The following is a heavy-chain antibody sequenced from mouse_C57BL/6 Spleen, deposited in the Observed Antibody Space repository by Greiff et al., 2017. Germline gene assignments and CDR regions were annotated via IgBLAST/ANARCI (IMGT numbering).Heavy chain of an antibody. CDR3: AIDGIISNYVAWFAY. D-gene: IGHD2-5*01. J-gene: IGHJ3*01. V-gene: IGHV1-74*01. Sequence: QVQLQQPGAELVKPGASVQVSCQASGYTFPSYWMHWVTQRPGHGLEWIGRIHPSVRDTHYNQKFKGKATLTVDKSSSTAYMQLSSLTSEDSAVYDWAIDGIISNYVAWFAYWGQGTLVTVSA. CDR2: IHPSVRDT. CDR1: GYTFPSYW.